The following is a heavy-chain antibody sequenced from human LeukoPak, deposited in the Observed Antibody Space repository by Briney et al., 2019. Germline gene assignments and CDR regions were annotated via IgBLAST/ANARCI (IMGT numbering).Heavy chain of an antibody. CDR1: GFTFSSYG. J-gene: IGHJ3*02. V-gene: IGHV3-30*02. Sequence: GGSLRLSCAASGFTFSSYGMHWVRQAPGKGLEWVAFIRYDGSNKYYADSVKGRFTISRDNSKNTLYLQMNSLRAEDTAVYYCAKGPTYYYDSSGYKRDDAFDIWGQGTMVTVSS. CDR3: AKGPTYYYDSSGYKRDDAFDI. CDR2: IRYDGSNK. D-gene: IGHD3-22*01.